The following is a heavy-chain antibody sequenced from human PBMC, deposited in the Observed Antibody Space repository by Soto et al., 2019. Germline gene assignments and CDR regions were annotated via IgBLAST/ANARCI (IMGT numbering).Heavy chain of an antibody. CDR2: IYYSGST. CDR1: GGSISSGGYY. Sequence: ASETLSLTCTVSGGSISSGGYYWSWIRQHPGKGLEWIGYIYYSGSTYYNPSLKSRVTISVDTSKNQFSLKLSSVTAADTAVYYCARVVDCSGGSCYGVDYWGQGTLVTVS. J-gene: IGHJ4*02. D-gene: IGHD2-15*01. V-gene: IGHV4-31*03. CDR3: ARVVDCSGGSCYGVDY.